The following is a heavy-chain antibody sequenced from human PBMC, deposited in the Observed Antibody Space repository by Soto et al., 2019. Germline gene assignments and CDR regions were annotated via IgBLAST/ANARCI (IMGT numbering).Heavy chain of an antibody. V-gene: IGHV1-2*02. CDR2: MNPNSGDT. D-gene: IGHD5-12*01. CDR3: ARESGGATATLDYYYFYMDV. CDR1: GYTFTSYG. J-gene: IGHJ6*03. Sequence: ASVKVSCKASGYTFTSYGISWVRQAPGQGPEWMGWMNPNSGDTKYAQKFKGRVTMTRDTSVRTAFMELNWLKSDDTAVYYCARESGGATATLDYYYFYMDVWGIGTTVTVSS.